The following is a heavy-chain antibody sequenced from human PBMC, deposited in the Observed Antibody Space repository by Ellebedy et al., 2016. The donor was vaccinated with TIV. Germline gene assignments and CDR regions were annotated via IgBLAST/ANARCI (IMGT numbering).Heavy chain of an antibody. CDR2: IYYSGST. CDR1: GASISSYY. J-gene: IGHJ6*02. CDR3: VRGYGSYYYYYGMDV. V-gene: IGHV4-59*04. D-gene: IGHD3-10*01. Sequence: MPSETLSLTCTVSGASISSYYWSWIRQPPGKGLEWIGYIYYSGSTDYSPSLKSRLTMSIDTSKKQFTLKLSSVTAADTAIYYCVRGYGSYYYYYGMDVWGQGTTVTVSS.